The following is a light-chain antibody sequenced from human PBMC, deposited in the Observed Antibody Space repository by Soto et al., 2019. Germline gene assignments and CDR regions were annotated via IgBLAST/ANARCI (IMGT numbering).Light chain of an antibody. CDR2: WAS. J-gene: IGKJ5*01. Sequence: DIVMTQSPDSLAVSLGERATINCKSSQSVLYSSNNKNYLAWYQQKPGQPPKLLIYWASTRESGVPDRFSGSGSGTDFTLTISSLQAEDVAVYYGQQYYSTPTVGQGTRLEIK. CDR1: QSVLYSSNNKNY. V-gene: IGKV4-1*01. CDR3: QQYYSTPT.